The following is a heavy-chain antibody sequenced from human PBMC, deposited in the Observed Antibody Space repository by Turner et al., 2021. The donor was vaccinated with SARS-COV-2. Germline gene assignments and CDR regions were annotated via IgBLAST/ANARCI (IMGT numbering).Heavy chain of an antibody. V-gene: IGHV3-30*18. CDR1: RFPFRSCG. CDR2: MSYDGNNK. Sequence: QVQLVEFGGGVVQAGRSLKHSCATPRFPFRSCGWHWGRQAPGKGLEWGAGMSYDGNNKYYADSVNDRFTISRDNSKDTLYLQMNCLRAEDTAVYYCAKQQGLYSNPMYYFDYWGQGTLVTVSS. J-gene: IGHJ4*02. CDR3: AKQQGLYSNPMYYFDY. D-gene: IGHD4-4*01.